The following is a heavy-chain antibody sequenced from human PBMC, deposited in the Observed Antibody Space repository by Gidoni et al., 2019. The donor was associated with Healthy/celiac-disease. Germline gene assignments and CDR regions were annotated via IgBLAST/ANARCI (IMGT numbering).Heavy chain of an antibody. V-gene: IGHV3-9*01. CDR3: ARMGYYGSGFDY. CDR2: ISWNSGSI. J-gene: IGHJ4*02. CDR1: GFTFDDYA. D-gene: IGHD3-10*01. Sequence: EVQLVESGGGLVQPGRSLRLSCAASGFTFDDYAMHWVRQAPGKGLEWVSGISWNSGSIGYADSVKGRFTISRDNAKNSLYLQMNSLRAEDTALYYCARMGYYGSGFDYWGQGTLVTVSS.